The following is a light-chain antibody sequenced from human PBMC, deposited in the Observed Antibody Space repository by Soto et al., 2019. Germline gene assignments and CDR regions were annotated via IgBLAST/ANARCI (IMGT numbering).Light chain of an antibody. CDR3: AGWDDNLSARV. J-gene: IGLJ3*02. CDR1: SSNIGRNY. Sequence: QLVLTQPPSASGTPGQRVTISCSGGSSNIGRNYVYWYQQLPGTAPKLLIYNDNQRPSGVPDRFSGSKSGTSASLAISGLRSEDEADYYCAGWDDNLSARVFGGGTKLTVL. V-gene: IGLV1-47*02. CDR2: NDN.